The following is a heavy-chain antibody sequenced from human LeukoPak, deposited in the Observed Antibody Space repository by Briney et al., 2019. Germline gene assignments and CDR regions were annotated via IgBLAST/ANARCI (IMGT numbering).Heavy chain of an antibody. CDR3: ARLVLGSGDY. CDR1: GYSISSGYY. Sequence: SETLSLTCAVSGYSISSGYYWGWIRQPPGKGLERIGSIYHSGSTYYNPSLRSRVTISVDTSKNQFSLKLSSVTAADTAVYYCARLVLGSGDYWGQGTLVTVSS. V-gene: IGHV4-38-2*01. D-gene: IGHD6-25*01. CDR2: IYHSGST. J-gene: IGHJ4*02.